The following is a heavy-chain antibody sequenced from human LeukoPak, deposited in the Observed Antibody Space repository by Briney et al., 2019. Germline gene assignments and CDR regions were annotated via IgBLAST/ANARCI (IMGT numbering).Heavy chain of an antibody. Sequence: GGSLRLSCAASGFTFSTYDMHWVSQATGKGLEWASGINPAGDTYYPGSVKGRFTISREDAKNSFYLQMNSLRVGDTAVYYCARGDCSGGSCSSMDVWGRGTTVTVSS. CDR2: INPAGDT. V-gene: IGHV3-13*04. CDR1: GFTFSTYD. J-gene: IGHJ6*02. D-gene: IGHD2-15*01. CDR3: ARGDCSGGSCSSMDV.